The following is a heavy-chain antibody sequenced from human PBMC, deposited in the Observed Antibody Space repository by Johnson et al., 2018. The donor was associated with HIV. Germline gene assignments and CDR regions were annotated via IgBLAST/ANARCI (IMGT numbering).Heavy chain of an antibody. CDR1: GFTFSSYW. D-gene: IGHD5-12*01. J-gene: IGHJ3*02. CDR3: WREGGGYDGEGAVDI. Sequence: QLVESGGGVVQPGGSLRLSCAASGFTFSSYWMSWVRQAPGKGLEWVAVISYDGSNKYYADSVKGRFTISRDNSKNTLYLQMNSLRAEDKAVYYCWREGGGYDGEGAVDIWGQGTMVTVAS. V-gene: IGHV3-30-3*01. CDR2: ISYDGSNK.